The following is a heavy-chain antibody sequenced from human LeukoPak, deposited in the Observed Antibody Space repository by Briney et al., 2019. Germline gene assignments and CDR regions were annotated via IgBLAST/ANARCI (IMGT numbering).Heavy chain of an antibody. V-gene: IGHV3-15*07. CDR3: ATDFYDST. CDR2: IRSNSDGGTI. CDR1: GFTFSSYG. Sequence: GGSLRLSCAASGFTFSSYGMNWVRQAPGKGPEWVGRIRSNSDGGTIDYAAPVKGRFTLSRDDSKTTLYLQMNSLQTEDTAVYYCATDFYDSTWGQGTLVTVSS. J-gene: IGHJ5*02. D-gene: IGHD3-22*01.